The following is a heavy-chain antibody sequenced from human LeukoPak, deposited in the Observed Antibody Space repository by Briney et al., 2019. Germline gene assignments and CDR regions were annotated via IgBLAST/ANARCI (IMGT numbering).Heavy chain of an antibody. J-gene: IGHJ3*02. CDR1: GFTFSSYG. D-gene: IGHD2-2*01. CDR3: AKDTSSLLDCSSTSCYPGDAFDI. CDR2: IWYGGSNK. V-gene: IGHV3-30*02. Sequence: GGSLRLSCAASGFTFSSYGMHWVRQAPGKGLEWVAVIWYGGSNKYYADSVKGRFTISRDNSKNTLYLQMNSLRAEDTAVYYCAKDTSSLLDCSSTSCYPGDAFDIWGQGTMVTVSS.